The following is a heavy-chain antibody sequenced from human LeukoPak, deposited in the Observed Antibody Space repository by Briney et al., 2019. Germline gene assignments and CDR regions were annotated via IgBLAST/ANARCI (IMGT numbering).Heavy chain of an antibody. CDR2: MNPNSGNT. CDR1: GYTFTSYD. D-gene: IGHD3-9*01. J-gene: IGHJ4*02. CDR3: ARGVGYYDILTGRGDY. V-gene: IGHV1-8*01. Sequence: ASAKVSCKASGYTFTSYDINWVRQATGQGLEWMGWMNPNSGNTGYAQKFQGRVTMTRNTSISTAYMELSSLRSEDTAVYYCARGVGYYDILTGRGDYWGQGTLVTVSS.